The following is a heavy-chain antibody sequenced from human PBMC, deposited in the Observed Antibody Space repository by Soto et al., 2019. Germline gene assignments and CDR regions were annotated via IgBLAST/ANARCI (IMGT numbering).Heavy chain of an antibody. CDR3: AHVFTSLSPFDS. CDR2: IYWDEDK. D-gene: IGHD3-10*02. J-gene: IGHJ4*02. Sequence: QITLKESGPTLVKPTQTLTLTCTFSGFSLSTSGVGVGWIRQPPGKALEWLGFIYWDEDKRYSPSLKSRLTITKHTSKSQVVLTMTNMDPVDTATYYCAHVFTSLSPFDSWPQGTLVTVSA. CDR1: GFSLSTSGVG. V-gene: IGHV2-5*02.